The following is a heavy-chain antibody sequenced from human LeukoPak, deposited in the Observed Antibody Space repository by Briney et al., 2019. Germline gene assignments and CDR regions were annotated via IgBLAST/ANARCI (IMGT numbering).Heavy chain of an antibody. D-gene: IGHD5-12*01. J-gene: IGHJ5*02. CDR3: ARGWGYDYRGINWLDP. Sequence: GASVKVSCKGSGYSFTTQYIHWLRQAPGQGFEWMGWMNPDNGGTNFARNFQGRVTLTRDTSISTAYMELSGLRSDDTAVYFCARGWGYDYRGINWLDPWGQGTLVIVSS. CDR1: GYSFTTQY. CDR2: MNPDNGGT. V-gene: IGHV1-2*02.